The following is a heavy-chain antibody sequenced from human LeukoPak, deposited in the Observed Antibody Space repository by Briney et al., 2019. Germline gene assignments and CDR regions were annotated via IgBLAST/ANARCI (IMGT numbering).Heavy chain of an antibody. CDR3: AKVESPGITVACAFDI. CDR2: VSGSGDNT. V-gene: IGHV3-23*01. Sequence: PGGSPRLSCAASGFTFSSYGMSGSRKPPGKGLEWVSGVSGSGDNTYYADSVKGRFTVSRDNSKSTVYLQMNSLRVDDTAVYYCAKVESPGITVACAFDIWGQGTMVTVSS. CDR1: GFTFSSYG. D-gene: IGHD6-19*01. J-gene: IGHJ3*02.